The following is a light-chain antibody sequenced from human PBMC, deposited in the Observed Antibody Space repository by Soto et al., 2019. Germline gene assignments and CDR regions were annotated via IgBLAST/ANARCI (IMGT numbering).Light chain of an antibody. V-gene: IGKV3-11*01. CDR1: QSVSSS. J-gene: IGKJ1*01. CDR3: QQRSNWPPT. Sequence: VVLTQSPATLSLSPGERATLSCRPSQSVSSSLAWYQQKPGQAPRLLIYDASNRATGIPARFSGSGSGTDFPLTISSLEPEDFEVYYCQQRSNWPPTFGQGTKVDIK. CDR2: DAS.